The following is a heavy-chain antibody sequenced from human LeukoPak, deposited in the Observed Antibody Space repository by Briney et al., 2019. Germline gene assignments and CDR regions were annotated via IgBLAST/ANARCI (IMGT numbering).Heavy chain of an antibody. CDR1: GFSFSSYW. CDR2: IKTDGSST. J-gene: IGHJ3*02. V-gene: IGHV3-74*01. CDR3: AKDRAGDFWSGYSDAFDI. D-gene: IGHD3-3*01. Sequence: GGSLRLSCAASGFSFSSYWMHWVRQAPGKGLVCVSRIKTDGSSTSYADSVKGRFTISRDNAKNSLYLQMNSLRAEDTAVYYCAKDRAGDFWSGYSDAFDIWGQGTMVTVSS.